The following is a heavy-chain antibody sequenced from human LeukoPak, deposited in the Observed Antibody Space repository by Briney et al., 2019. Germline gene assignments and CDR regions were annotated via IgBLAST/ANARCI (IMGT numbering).Heavy chain of an antibody. CDR1: GYTLTELS. CDR3: ATSQGTGTAPHY. Sequence: ASVKVSCKVSGYTLTELSMHWVRQAPGKGLEWMGGFDPGDGETIYAQKFQGRVTMTEDTSTDTAYMELSSLRSEDTAVYYCATSQGTGTAPHYWGQGTLVTVSS. D-gene: IGHD1-1*01. V-gene: IGHV1-24*01. J-gene: IGHJ4*02. CDR2: FDPGDGET.